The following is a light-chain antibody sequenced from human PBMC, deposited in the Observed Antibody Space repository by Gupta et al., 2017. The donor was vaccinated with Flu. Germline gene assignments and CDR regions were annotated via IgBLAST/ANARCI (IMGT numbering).Light chain of an antibody. J-gene: IGLJ2*01. CDR3: SSYTSIRSGDVVV. CDR2: EVS. CDR1: VGGPNY. V-gene: IGLV2-14*01. Sequence: VGGPNYSSYYQKHSDKDPKLVIYEVSNRPSRISNRFPDRNSGNTPCLTIAVLQSDDEPDYYCSSYTSIRSGDVVVFGGGTKLTVL.